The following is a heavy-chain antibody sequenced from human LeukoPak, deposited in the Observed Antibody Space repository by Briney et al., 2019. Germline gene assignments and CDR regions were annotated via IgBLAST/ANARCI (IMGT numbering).Heavy chain of an antibody. J-gene: IGHJ4*02. CDR2: IYPGDSDT. D-gene: IGHD6-19*01. CDR3: ARRTAVAGPQPFDY. Sequence: KVGESLKISCKGSGYGFTSYWIGWVRQMPGKGLEWMGIIYPGDSDTRYSPSFQGQVTISADKSISTAYLQWTSLRASDTAIYYCARRTAVAGPQPFDYWGQGTQVTVSS. CDR1: GYGFTSYW. V-gene: IGHV5-51*01.